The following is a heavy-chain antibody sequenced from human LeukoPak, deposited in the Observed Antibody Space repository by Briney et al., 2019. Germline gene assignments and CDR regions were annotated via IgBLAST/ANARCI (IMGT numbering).Heavy chain of an antibody. CDR3: ARGNITSCYATIDS. CDR2: TCGSVDTT. Sequence: GGSLRLSCAASGFTFSSYSMSWVRQTSEKVLEWVSFTCGSVDTTNYADSVKGRFTISRHTSKNTTYLQVDSLRADDPAISYCARGNITSCYATIDSWGQGTLVTVSS. J-gene: IGHJ4*02. D-gene: IGHD2-2*01. CDR1: GFTFSSYS. V-gene: IGHV3-23*01.